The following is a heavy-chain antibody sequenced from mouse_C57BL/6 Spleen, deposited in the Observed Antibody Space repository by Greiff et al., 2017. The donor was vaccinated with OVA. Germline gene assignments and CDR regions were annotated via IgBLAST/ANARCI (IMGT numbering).Heavy chain of an antibody. V-gene: IGHV1-81*01. CDR1: GYTFTSYG. CDR3: AREGLYDGYSYAMDY. D-gene: IGHD2-3*01. CDR2: IYPRSGNT. Sequence: QVQLQQSGAELARPGASVKLSCKASGYTFTSYGISWVKQRTGQGLEWIGEIYPRSGNTYYNEKFKGKATLTADKSSSTAYMELRSLTSEDSAVYFGAREGLYDGYSYAMDYWGQGTSVTVSS. J-gene: IGHJ4*01.